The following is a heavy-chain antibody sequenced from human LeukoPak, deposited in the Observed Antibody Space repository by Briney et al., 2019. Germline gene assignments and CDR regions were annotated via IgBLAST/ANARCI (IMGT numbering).Heavy chain of an antibody. Sequence: SETLSLTCTVSGGSISSYSWSWIRQPPGKGLEWIGYIYSSGSTNYNPSLKSRVTISVDTSKNQFSLKLTSVTAADAAVYYCARDRRREGVHAFDVWGRGTMVTVSS. CDR2: IYSSGST. CDR1: GGSISSYS. J-gene: IGHJ3*01. CDR3: ARDRRREGVHAFDV. D-gene: IGHD3-3*01. V-gene: IGHV4-59*01.